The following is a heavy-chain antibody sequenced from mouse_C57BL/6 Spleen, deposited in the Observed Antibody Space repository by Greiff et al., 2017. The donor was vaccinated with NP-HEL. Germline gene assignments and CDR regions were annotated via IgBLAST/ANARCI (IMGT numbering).Heavy chain of an antibody. J-gene: IGHJ4*01. Sequence: VQLQQSGPGLVQPSQRLSITCTVSGFSFTSYGVHWVRQSPGKGLEWLGVIWSGGSTDYNAAFISSLSISKDNSKSQVFFKMNSLQADDTAIYYCARTIYDGYPYYAMDYWGQGTSVTVSS. CDR3: ARTIYDGYPYYAMDY. CDR2: IWSGGST. CDR1: GFSFTSYG. V-gene: IGHV2-2*01. D-gene: IGHD2-3*01.